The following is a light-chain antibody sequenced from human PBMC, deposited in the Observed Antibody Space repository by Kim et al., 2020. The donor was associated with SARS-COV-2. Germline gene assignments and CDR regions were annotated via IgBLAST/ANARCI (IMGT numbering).Light chain of an antibody. Sequence: QAVVTQEPSLTVSPGGTVTLTCGSSTGAVTSGHYPYWFQQKPGQAPRTLIYDTSNKHSWTPALFSGSLLGGKAALTLSGAQPEDEAEYYCLLSYRGARPVFGGGTKLTVL. CDR3: LLSYRGARPV. J-gene: IGLJ3*02. V-gene: IGLV7-46*01. CDR1: TGAVTSGHY. CDR2: DTS.